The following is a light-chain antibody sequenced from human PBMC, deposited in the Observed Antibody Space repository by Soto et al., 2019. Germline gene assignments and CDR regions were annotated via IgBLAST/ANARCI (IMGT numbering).Light chain of an antibody. J-gene: IGLJ1*01. CDR2: DDS. Sequence: SYELTQAPSVSVAPGQTARITCGANNIGSKSVHWYQQRPGQAPVLVVHDDSDRPSGIPERFSGSNSGNTATLTISAVEAGDEADYYCQVWYSSTDHYVFGIGTKLTVL. V-gene: IGLV3-21*02. CDR3: QVWYSSTDHYV. CDR1: NIGSKS.